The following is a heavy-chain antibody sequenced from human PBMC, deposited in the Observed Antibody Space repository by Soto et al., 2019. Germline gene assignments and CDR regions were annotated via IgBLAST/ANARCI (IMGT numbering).Heavy chain of an antibody. CDR3: ARDTTSGSFWDY. Sequence: SETLSLTCTVSGGSISNYYWSWIRQPLGKGLEWIGYIYYSGSTNYNPSLKSRLTISVDTSKNQLSLKLTSVTAADTAVYYCARDTTSGSFWDYWGQGTLVTAPQ. CDR2: IYYSGST. J-gene: IGHJ4*02. CDR1: GGSISNYY. V-gene: IGHV4-59*12. D-gene: IGHD1-26*01.